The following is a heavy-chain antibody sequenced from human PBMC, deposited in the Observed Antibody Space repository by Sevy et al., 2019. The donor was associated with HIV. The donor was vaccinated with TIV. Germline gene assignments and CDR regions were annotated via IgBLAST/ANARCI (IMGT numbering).Heavy chain of an antibody. J-gene: IGHJ4*02. CDR2: IFTDGTTK. Sequence: GGSLRLSCTVSGFIFNNKGMHWVRQAPGRGLEWVAAIFTDGTTKYYGDSVKGRFTISRDNSKNTLYLQMNSLRVDDSALDYCARESGSDWYLDSWGQGTLVTVSS. D-gene: IGHD2-21*02. V-gene: IGHV3-30*12. CDR1: GFIFNNKG. CDR3: ARESGSDWYLDS.